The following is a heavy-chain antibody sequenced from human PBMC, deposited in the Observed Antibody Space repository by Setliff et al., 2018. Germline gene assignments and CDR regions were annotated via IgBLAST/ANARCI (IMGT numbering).Heavy chain of an antibody. V-gene: IGHV4-34*01. D-gene: IGHD3-10*01. J-gene: IGHJ5*01. CDR2: INHSGIT. CDR3: ARIKWFGETDCFDS. CDR1: GGSFSGYY. Sequence: SETLSLTCAVYGGSFSGYYWSWIRQPPGKGLEWIGEINHSGITNYNPSLKSRVTMSVDTSKNQFSLKLNSLTAADTAVYYCARIKWFGETDCFDSWGQGTLGTVS.